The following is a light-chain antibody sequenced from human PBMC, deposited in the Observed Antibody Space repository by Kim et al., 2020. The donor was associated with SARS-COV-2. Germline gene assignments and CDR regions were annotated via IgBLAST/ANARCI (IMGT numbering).Light chain of an antibody. V-gene: IGLV2-14*03. CDR1: SSDVGGYNY. Sequence: GQSITLSCTGTSSDVGGYNYVSWYQQHPGNVPKLMIYDVSSRPAGVSNRFSGSKSGNTASLTISGLQTEEEADYYCSSYTSSSTLVFGAGSKLTVL. CDR3: SSYTSSSTLV. J-gene: IGLJ2*01. CDR2: DVS.